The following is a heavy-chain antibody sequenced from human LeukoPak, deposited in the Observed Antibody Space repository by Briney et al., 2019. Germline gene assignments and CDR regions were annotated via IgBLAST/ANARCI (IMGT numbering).Heavy chain of an antibody. D-gene: IGHD6-19*01. CDR1: GFTFSNYA. Sequence: PGGTLRLSCAASGFTFSNYAMSWVRQAPGKGLEWVSSITGSGGSTKYADSVKGRFTISRDNSKNTLYLQMSGLRAEDTAVYYCAKDRDGYSSACWHYWGQGTLVTVSS. CDR3: AKDRDGYSSACWHY. J-gene: IGHJ4*02. CDR2: ITGSGGST. V-gene: IGHV3-23*01.